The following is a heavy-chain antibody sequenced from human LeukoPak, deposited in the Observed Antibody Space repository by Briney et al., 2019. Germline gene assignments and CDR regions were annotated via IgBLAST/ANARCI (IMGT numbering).Heavy chain of an antibody. D-gene: IGHD5-18*01. CDR1: GGSITSGDSY. CDR3: AIYTAMAYYFDD. CDR2: IYYSGST. J-gene: IGHJ4*02. Sequence: PSQTLSPTCTVSGGSITSGDSYWSWTRQPPGKGLEWIGYIYYSGSTYYNPSLKSPVTISVDTSKNQFSLKLSSVTAADTAVYYCAIYTAMAYYFDDWGQGTLVTV. V-gene: IGHV4-30-4*01.